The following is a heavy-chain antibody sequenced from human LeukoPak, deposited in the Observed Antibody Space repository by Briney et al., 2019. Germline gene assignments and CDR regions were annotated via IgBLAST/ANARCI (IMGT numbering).Heavy chain of an antibody. CDR2: IYYSGST. CDR1: GGSISSDY. V-gene: IGHV4-59*08. D-gene: IGHD2-8*02. Sequence: SETLSLTCTVSGGSISSDYWSWIRQPPGKGLEWIGYIYYSGSTNYNPSLKSRVTISVDTSKNQFSLKLSSVTAADTAVYYCASTGGPYYYYGMDVWGQGTTVTVSS. CDR3: ASTGGPYYYYGMDV. J-gene: IGHJ6*02.